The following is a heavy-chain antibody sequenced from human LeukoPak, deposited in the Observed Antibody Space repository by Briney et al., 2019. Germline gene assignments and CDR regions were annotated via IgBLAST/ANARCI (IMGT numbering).Heavy chain of an antibody. D-gene: IGHD2/OR15-2a*01. Sequence: PGESLRLSCAASGFTFSNYGMHWVRQAPGKGLEWVAVIWYDGTKKYYADSVKGRLTISRDNSKNTLYLEMNSLRDDDAGVYYCAKRMGYDFGHFDYWGQGALVTVSS. J-gene: IGHJ4*02. CDR3: AKRMGYDFGHFDY. V-gene: IGHV3-33*06. CDR1: GFTFSNYG. CDR2: IWYDGTKK.